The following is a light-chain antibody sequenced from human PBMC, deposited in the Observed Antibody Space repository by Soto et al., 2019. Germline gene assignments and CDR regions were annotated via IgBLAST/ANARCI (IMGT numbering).Light chain of an antibody. Sequence: DLVMTQSPLSLPVTPGEPASISCRSSQSLLHSNGYNYLVWYLKKPGQSPQLLIYLGSNRASGVLERFSGSGSGTDFTLKISRVEAEDVGVYYCMQALQSPRTFGQGTKLEIK. J-gene: IGKJ2*02. CDR2: LGS. CDR1: QSLLHSNGYNY. V-gene: IGKV2-28*01. CDR3: MQALQSPRT.